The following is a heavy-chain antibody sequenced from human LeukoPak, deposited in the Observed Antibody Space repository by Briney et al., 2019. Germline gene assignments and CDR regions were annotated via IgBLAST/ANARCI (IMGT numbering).Heavy chain of an antibody. Sequence: GASVKVSCKASGYTFTSYGISWVRQAPGQGLEWMGWISANNGNTNYAQKLQGRVTMTTDTSTSTAYMELRSLRSDDTAVYYCARDARSYYYDSSGYFGGYWGQGTLVTVSS. CDR1: GYTFTSYG. V-gene: IGHV1-18*01. CDR2: ISANNGNT. CDR3: ARDARSYYYDSSGYFGGY. J-gene: IGHJ4*02. D-gene: IGHD3-22*01.